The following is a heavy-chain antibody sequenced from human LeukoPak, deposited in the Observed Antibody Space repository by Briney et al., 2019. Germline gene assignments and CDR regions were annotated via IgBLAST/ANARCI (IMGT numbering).Heavy chain of an antibody. V-gene: IGHV4-38-2*01. CDR3: ARRGSKTTGSYFRVGNWFDP. J-gene: IGHJ5*02. CDR2: IYHSGST. CDR1: GHSISSGYY. Sequence: PSETLSLTCSVSGHSISSGYYWGWIRQPPGKGLEWIGSIYHSGSTNYNPSLKSRVTISVDTSKNQFSLKLSSVTAADTAVYYCARRGSKTTGSYFRVGNWFDPWGQGTLVTVSS. D-gene: IGHD1-26*01.